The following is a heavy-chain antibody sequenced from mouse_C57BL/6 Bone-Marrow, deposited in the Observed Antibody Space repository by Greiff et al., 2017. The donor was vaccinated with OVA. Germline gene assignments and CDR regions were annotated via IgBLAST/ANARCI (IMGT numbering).Heavy chain of an antibody. Sequence: VQLQQSGTVLARPGASVKMSCKTSGYTFTSYWMHWVKQRPGQGLEWIGAIYPGNSDTSYNQKFKGKAKLTAVTSASTAYMELSSLTNEDSAVYYCTRGDYYGSSNYAMDYWGQGTLVTVSA. CDR3: TRGDYYGSSNYAMDY. J-gene: IGHJ3*01. D-gene: IGHD1-1*01. CDR2: IYPGNSDT. CDR1: GYTFTSYW. V-gene: IGHV1-5*01.